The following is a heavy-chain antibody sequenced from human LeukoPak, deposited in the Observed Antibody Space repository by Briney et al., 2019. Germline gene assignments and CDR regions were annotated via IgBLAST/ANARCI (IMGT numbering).Heavy chain of an antibody. CDR1: GGTFSSYA. CDR3: ARVPSITMVRGVIITPNWFDP. Sequence: ASVKVSCKASGGTFSSYAISWVRQAPGQGLEWMGRIIPILGIANYAQRFQGRVTITADKSTSTAYMELSSLRSEDTAVYCCARVPSITMVRGVIITPNWFDPWGQGTLVTVSS. CDR2: IIPILGIA. J-gene: IGHJ5*02. V-gene: IGHV1-69*04. D-gene: IGHD3-10*01.